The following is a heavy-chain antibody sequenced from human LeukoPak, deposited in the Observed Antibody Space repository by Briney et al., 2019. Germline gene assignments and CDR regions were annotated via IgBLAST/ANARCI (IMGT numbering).Heavy chain of an antibody. J-gene: IGHJ4*02. Sequence: ASVKVSCKASGYTFTSYGISWVRQALGQGLEWVGWSSAYNGNTNYAQKVQGRVTMTTDTSTTTAYMELRSLRSDDTAVYYCARGGSSGWRTPNDDYWGQGTLVTVSS. V-gene: IGHV1-18*01. CDR2: SSAYNGNT. CDR1: GYTFTSYG. CDR3: ARGGSSGWRTPNDDY. D-gene: IGHD6-19*01.